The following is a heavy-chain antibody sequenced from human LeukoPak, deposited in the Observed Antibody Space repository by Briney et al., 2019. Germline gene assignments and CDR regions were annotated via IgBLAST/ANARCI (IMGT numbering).Heavy chain of an antibody. J-gene: IGHJ4*02. V-gene: IGHV3-7*01. CDR3: ARQLGGSGSY. D-gene: IGHD3-10*01. CDR1: RFTFSSFA. Sequence: GGSLRLSCAASRFTFSSFAMSWVRQAPGKGLEWVANIKQDGSEKYYVDSVKGRFTISRDNAKNSVYLQMNSLRAEDTAVYYCARQLGGSGSYWGQGTLVTVSS. CDR2: IKQDGSEK.